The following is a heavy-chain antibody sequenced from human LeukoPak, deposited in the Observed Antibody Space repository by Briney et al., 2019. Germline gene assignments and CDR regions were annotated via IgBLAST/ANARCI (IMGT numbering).Heavy chain of an antibody. CDR3: ARMSSSWYVDYFDY. CDR1: GYTFNNYG. V-gene: IGHV1-18*01. CDR2: VSSYNGDT. D-gene: IGHD6-13*01. Sequence: ASVKVSCKASGYTFNNYGISWVRQAPGQGLEWMGWVSSYNGDTNYAQKFQGRVTMTTDTSTSTAYMELRSLRSDDTAVYYCARMSSSWYVDYFDYWGQGTLVTVSS. J-gene: IGHJ4*02.